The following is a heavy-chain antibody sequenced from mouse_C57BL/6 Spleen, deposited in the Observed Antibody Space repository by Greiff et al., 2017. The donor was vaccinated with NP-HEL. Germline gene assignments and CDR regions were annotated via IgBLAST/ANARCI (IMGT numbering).Heavy chain of an antibody. CDR3: ARTGSNYVKGYFDY. J-gene: IGHJ2*01. CDR1: GFTFSDYG. CDR2: ISSGSSTI. Sequence: EVQLVESGGGLVKPGGSLKLSCAASGFTFSDYGMHWVRQAPEKGLEWVAYISSGSSTIYYADTVKGRFTISRDNAKNTLFLQMTSLRSEDTAMYYCARTGSNYVKGYFDYWGQGTTLTVSS. V-gene: IGHV5-17*01. D-gene: IGHD2-5*01.